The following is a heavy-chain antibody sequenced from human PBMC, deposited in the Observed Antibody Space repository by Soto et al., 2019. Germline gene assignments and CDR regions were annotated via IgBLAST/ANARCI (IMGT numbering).Heavy chain of an antibody. D-gene: IGHD1-1*01. CDR3: ARSLERKSRSVYGMDV. CDR2: IIPIFGTA. J-gene: IGHJ6*02. V-gene: IGHV1-69*13. Sequence: ASVKVSCKASGGTFSSYAISWVRQAPGQGLEWMGGIIPIFGTANYAQKFQGRVTITADESTSTAYMELSSLRSEDTAVYYCARSLERKSRSVYGMDVWGQGTTVTVSS. CDR1: GGTFSSYA.